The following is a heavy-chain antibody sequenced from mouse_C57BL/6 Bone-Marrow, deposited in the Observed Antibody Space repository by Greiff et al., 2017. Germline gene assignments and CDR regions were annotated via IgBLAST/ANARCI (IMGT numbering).Heavy chain of an antibody. CDR2: ISSGGSYT. CDR3: ARHYGNSAWFAY. CDR1: GFTFSSYG. Sequence: EVKLVESGGDLVKPGGSLKLSCAASGFTFSSYGMSWVRQTPDKRLEWVATISSGGSYTYYPDSVKGRFTISRDNAKNTLYLQMSSLKSEDTAVYYCARHYGNSAWFAYWGQGTLVTVSA. D-gene: IGHD2-1*01. V-gene: IGHV5-6*01. J-gene: IGHJ3*01.